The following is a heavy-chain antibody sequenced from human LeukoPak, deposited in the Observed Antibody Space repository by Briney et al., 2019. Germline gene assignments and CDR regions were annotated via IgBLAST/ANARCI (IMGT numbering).Heavy chain of an antibody. Sequence: GGSLRLSCAASGFTFSNAWMSWVRQAPGKGLEWVGRIKSKTDGGTTDYAAPVKGRFTISRDDSKNTLYLQMNSLKTEDTAVHYCTLPTMVRGADYWGQGTLVTVSS. CDR1: GFTFSNAW. D-gene: IGHD3-10*01. CDR3: TLPTMVRGADY. V-gene: IGHV3-15*01. CDR2: IKSKTDGGTT. J-gene: IGHJ4*02.